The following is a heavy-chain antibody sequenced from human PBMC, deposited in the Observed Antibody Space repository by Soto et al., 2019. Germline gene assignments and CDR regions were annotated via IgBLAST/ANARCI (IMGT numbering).Heavy chain of an antibody. J-gene: IGHJ3*02. V-gene: IGHV1-18*01. Sequence: ASVKVSCKASGYTFTSYGISWVRQAPGQGLEWMGWISANNGNTSYAQKLQGRVTMTTDTSTSAAYMELRSLRLDDTAVYYCARTITTFGVVNDVFDIWGQGTMVTVSS. D-gene: IGHD3-3*01. CDR3: ARTITTFGVVNDVFDI. CDR1: GYTFTSYG. CDR2: ISANNGNT.